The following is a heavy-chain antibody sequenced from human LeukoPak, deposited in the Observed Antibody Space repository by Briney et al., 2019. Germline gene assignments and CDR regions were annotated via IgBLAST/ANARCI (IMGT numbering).Heavy chain of an antibody. V-gene: IGHV3-7*01. CDR3: ATEDYYDSSGYYFDY. Sequence: GGSLRLSCAASGFTFNSYWMSWVRQAPGKGLEWVANIKQDGSEKYYVDSVKGRFTISRDNAKNSLYLQMNSLRAEDTAVYYCATEDYYDSSGYYFDYWGQGTLVTVSS. CDR2: IKQDGSEK. D-gene: IGHD3-22*01. CDR1: GFTFNSYW. J-gene: IGHJ4*02.